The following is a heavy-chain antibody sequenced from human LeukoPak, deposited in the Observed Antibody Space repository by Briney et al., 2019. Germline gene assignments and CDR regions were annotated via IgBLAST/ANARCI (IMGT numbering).Heavy chain of an antibody. CDR1: GYTFTGYY. CDR2: INPNSGGT. V-gene: IGHV1-2*02. Sequence: ASEKVSCKASGYTFTGYYMHWVRHAPGQGLEWVGWINPNSGGTNYAQKFQGRVTMTRDTSISTAYMELSRLRSDDTAVYYCARVAATGRYYFDYWGQGTLVTVSS. D-gene: IGHD2-15*01. J-gene: IGHJ4*02. CDR3: ARVAATGRYYFDY.